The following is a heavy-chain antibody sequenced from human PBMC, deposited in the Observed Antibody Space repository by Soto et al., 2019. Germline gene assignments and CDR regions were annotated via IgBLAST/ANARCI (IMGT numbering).Heavy chain of an antibody. V-gene: IGHV1-24*01. CDR2: FDPDEAET. Sequence: QVQLVQSGAEVKKPGASVKVSCKVSGYTLNEVAMHWGRQAPGKGLEWLGGFDPDEAETIYAQHFQGRVTITEDTSTDTVYMELSTLRSEDTALYFCTTYHGDYNFDHWGQGTRVTVSS. CDR3: TTYHGDYNFDH. CDR1: GYTLNEVA. J-gene: IGHJ5*02. D-gene: IGHD4-17*01.